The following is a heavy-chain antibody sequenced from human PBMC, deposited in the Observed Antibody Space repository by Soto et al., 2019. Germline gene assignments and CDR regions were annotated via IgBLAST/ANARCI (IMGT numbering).Heavy chain of an antibody. Sequence: PSETLSLTCAVYGGSFSGYYWSWIRQPPGKGLEWIGEINHSGSTNYNPSLKSRVTISVDTSKNQFSLKPSSVTAADTAVYYCARGPAGNYYYYGMDVWGQGTTVTVSS. CDR2: INHSGST. CDR1: GGSFSGYY. J-gene: IGHJ6*02. V-gene: IGHV4-34*01. CDR3: ARGPAGNYYYYGMDV.